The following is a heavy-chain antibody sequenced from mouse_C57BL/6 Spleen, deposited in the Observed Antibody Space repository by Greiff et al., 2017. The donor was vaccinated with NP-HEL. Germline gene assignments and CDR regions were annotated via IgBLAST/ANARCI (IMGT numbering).Heavy chain of an antibody. V-gene: IGHV1-50*01. CDR3: ARVYGYDTGG. Sequence: QVQLQQPGAELVKPGASVKLSCKASGYTFTSYCMQWVKQRPGQGLEWIGEIDPSDSYTNYTQKFQGKATLTVDTSSSTAYMQLSSLTSEDSAVYYCARVYGYDTGGWGQGTLVTVSA. CDR2: IDPSDSYT. J-gene: IGHJ3*01. CDR1: GYTFTSYC. D-gene: IGHD2-2*01.